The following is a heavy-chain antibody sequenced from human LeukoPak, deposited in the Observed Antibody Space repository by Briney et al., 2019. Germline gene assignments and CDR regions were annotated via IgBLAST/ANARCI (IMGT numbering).Heavy chain of an antibody. CDR1: GGSISSYY. J-gene: IGHJ3*01. Sequence: PSETLSLTCTVSGGSISSYYWSWIRQSPGKGLEWIGYIYHSGSTKYNPSLKSRVTISVDTSKNQFSLKLRSVTAADTAVYYCARISSSNWYNERGAFDVWGQGTMVTVSS. CDR3: ARISSSNWYNERGAFDV. V-gene: IGHV4-59*01. CDR2: IYHSGST. D-gene: IGHD6-13*01.